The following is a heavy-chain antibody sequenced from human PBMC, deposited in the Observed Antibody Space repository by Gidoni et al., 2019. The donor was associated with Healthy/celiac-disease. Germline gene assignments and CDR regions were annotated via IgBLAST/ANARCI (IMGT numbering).Heavy chain of an antibody. Sequence: EVQLLESGGGLVQPGGSLRLSCAASGFTFSSYAMSWVRQAPGKGLEWVSAISGSGGSTYYADSVKGRFTISRDNSKNTLYLQMNSLRAEDTAVYYCAKDGGDCSSTSCQGGYWGQGTLVTVSS. CDR1: GFTFSSYA. D-gene: IGHD2-2*01. CDR2: ISGSGGST. J-gene: IGHJ4*02. CDR3: AKDGGDCSSTSCQGGY. V-gene: IGHV3-23*01.